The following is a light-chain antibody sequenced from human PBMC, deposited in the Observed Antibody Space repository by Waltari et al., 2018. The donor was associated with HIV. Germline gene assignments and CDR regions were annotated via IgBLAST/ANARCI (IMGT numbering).Light chain of an antibody. V-gene: IGLV1-40*01. CDR3: QSYDSSLSVVV. CDR2: GNS. CDR1: SSNIGAGYD. Sequence: QSVLTQPPSVSGAPGQRVTISCTGSSSNIGAGYDVHWYQHLPGTAPKLLIYGNSNRPSGVPDRFSGSKSGNSASVAITGLQAEDESDYYCQSYDSSLSVVVFGGGTKLTVL. J-gene: IGLJ2*01.